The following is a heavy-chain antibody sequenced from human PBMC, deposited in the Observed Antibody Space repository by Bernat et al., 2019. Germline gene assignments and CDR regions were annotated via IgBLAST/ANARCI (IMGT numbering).Heavy chain of an antibody. Sequence: QVQLQESGPGLVKPSETLSLTCTVSGGSISSHYWSWIRQPPGKGLEWIGYIYYSGSTNYNPSLKSRVTISVDTSKNQFSLKLSSVTAADTAVYYWARAHGDRDAFDIWGQGTMVTVSS. CDR1: GGSISSHY. CDR3: ARAHGDRDAFDI. CDR2: IYYSGST. D-gene: IGHD4-17*01. J-gene: IGHJ3*02. V-gene: IGHV4-59*11.